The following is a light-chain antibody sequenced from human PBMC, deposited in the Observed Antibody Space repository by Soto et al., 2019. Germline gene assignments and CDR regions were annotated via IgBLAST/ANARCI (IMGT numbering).Light chain of an antibody. Sequence: QSALTQPRSVSGSHGQSVTISCTGTSSDVGGYNYVSWYQQHPGKAPKLMIYDVSERPSGVPDRFSGSKSGNTASLTISGLQAEDEAGYYCCSYAGSFYVFGTGTKLTVL. J-gene: IGLJ1*01. CDR3: CSYAGSFYV. CDR1: SSDVGGYNY. V-gene: IGLV2-11*01. CDR2: DVS.